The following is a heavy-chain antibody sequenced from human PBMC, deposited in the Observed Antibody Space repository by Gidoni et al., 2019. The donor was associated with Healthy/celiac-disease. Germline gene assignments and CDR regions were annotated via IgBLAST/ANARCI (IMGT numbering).Heavy chain of an antibody. CDR2: IIPILGIA. D-gene: IGHD6-6*01. CDR1: GGTFSSYT. V-gene: IGHV1-69*08. J-gene: IGHJ6*02. Sequence: QVQLVQSGAEVKKPGSSVKVSCKASGGTFSSYTISWVRQAPGQGLEWMGRIIPILGIANYAQKFQGRVTITADKSTSTAYMELSSLRSEDTAVYYCARDGTYSSSSTNYYYYGMDVWGQGTTVTVSS. CDR3: ARDGTYSSSSTNYYYYGMDV.